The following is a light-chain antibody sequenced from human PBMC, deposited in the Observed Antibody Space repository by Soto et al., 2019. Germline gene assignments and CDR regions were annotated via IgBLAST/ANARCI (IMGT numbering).Light chain of an antibody. CDR1: QSISSW. CDR3: QQYSSYSQR. Sequence: DIQMTQSPSTLSASLGDRVTITCRASQSISSWLAWYQQKPGKAPKVLIYDASSLKSGVPSRFSGSGSGTEFTLTISSLQPDDFATYYCQQYSSYSQRFGQGTKVEIK. V-gene: IGKV1-5*01. CDR2: DAS. J-gene: IGKJ1*01.